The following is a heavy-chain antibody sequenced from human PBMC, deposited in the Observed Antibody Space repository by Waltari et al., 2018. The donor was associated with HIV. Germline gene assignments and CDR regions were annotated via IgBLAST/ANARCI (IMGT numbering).Heavy chain of an antibody. CDR3: TRLLISWSGRYYGMDV. J-gene: IGHJ6*02. V-gene: IGHV4-39*01. CDR1: GGSMTSSSYF. CDR2: FYSSGQS. Sequence: QLQLQESGPGLVKPSETLSLSFHVSGGSMTSSSYFWGWIRQSQEKGLEWMGSFYSSGQSFHNLSAESRVTILVDMSKNQFTLKVSSVTAGDTGVYYCTRLLISWSGRYYGMDVWGPGTTVTV. D-gene: IGHD6-25*01.